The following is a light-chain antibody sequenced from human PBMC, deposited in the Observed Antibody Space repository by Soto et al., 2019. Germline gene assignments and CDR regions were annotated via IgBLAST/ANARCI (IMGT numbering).Light chain of an antibody. CDR3: SSYTSSSTV. J-gene: IGLJ1*01. Sequence: QSVLTQPASVSGSPGQSITISCTGTSSDVGGYNYVSWYQRHPGKAPKLMIYDVSNRPSGASNRFSGSKSGNTASLTISGLQAEDEADYYCSSYTSSSTVFGTGTKVTVL. CDR1: SSDVGGYNY. CDR2: DVS. V-gene: IGLV2-14*01.